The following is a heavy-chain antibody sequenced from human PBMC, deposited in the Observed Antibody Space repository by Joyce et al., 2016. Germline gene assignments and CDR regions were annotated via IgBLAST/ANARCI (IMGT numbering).Heavy chain of an antibody. CDR3: ARWARFPYGSRGYSYGFDI. CDR1: TGSIDDNY. V-gene: IGHV4-59*01. CDR2: IYHSGVT. Sequence: QVQLQESGPRLVKPSETLSLTCSVSTGSIDDNYWGWIRQPPGKGLEWIGYIYHSGVTVFNPSLDRRIDISIGASKTLFSLTLTSVTAADTAIYYCARWARFPYGSRGYSYGFDIWGQGTMVTVSS. J-gene: IGHJ3*02. D-gene: IGHD2-21*01.